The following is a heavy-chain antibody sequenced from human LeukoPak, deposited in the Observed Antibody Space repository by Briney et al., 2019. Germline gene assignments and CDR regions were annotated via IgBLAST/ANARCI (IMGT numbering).Heavy chain of an antibody. D-gene: IGHD2-8*01. J-gene: IGHJ4*02. CDR2: AHYSGTT. CDR1: GGSISTYY. CDR3: ARDASNGFDF. Sequence: SETLSLTCSVSGGSISTYYWSWIRQSPEKGLEWMGYAHYSGTTNSNPSLKSRLTISLHTSKNQFSLNLSPVTAADTAVYYCARDASNGFDFWGQGTLVTVSS. V-gene: IGHV4-59*01.